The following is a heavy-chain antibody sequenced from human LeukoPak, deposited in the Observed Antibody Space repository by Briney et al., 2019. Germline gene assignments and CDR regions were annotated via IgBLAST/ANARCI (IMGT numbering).Heavy chain of an antibody. CDR2: VFHSGST. CDR3: ARDLAVAGTNYFDF. Sequence: SETLSLTCSVSGGSISTNEWRSWVRQPPGKGLEWIGEVFHSGSTNYNPSLKSRVTISIDKSKNQFSLEVTSVTAADTAIYYCARDLAVAGTNYFDFWGQGVLVTVSS. CDR1: GGSISTNEW. V-gene: IGHV4-4*02. J-gene: IGHJ4*02. D-gene: IGHD6-19*01.